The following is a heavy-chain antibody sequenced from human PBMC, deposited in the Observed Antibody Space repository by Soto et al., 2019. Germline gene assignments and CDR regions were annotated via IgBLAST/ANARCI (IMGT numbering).Heavy chain of an antibody. Sequence: GGSLRLSCAASGFTFSSYAMSWVRQAPGKGLEWVSAISGSGGSTYYADSVKGRFTISRDNSKNTLYLQMNSLRAEDTAVYYCAKAIRESRGRRNPYYFDYWGQGTLVTVSS. CDR1: GFTFSSYA. D-gene: IGHD3-22*01. CDR2: ISGSGGST. V-gene: IGHV3-23*01. J-gene: IGHJ4*02. CDR3: AKAIRESRGRRNPYYFDY.